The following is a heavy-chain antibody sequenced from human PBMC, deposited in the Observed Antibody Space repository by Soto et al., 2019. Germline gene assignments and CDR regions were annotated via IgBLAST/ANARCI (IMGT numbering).Heavy chain of an antibody. Sequence: QVQLQESGPGLVKPSQTLSLTCPVSGGSISSGGYYWRWIPQHPGKGLEWVGYIYYSGSTYYNPSLKSRVTISVDTSKNQFSLKLSSLTAADTAVYYCAGGASSWDNGFDPWGQGTLVTVSS. CDR3: AGGASSWDNGFDP. V-gene: IGHV4-31*03. CDR2: IYYSGST. J-gene: IGHJ5*02. CDR1: GGSISSGGYY. D-gene: IGHD6-13*01.